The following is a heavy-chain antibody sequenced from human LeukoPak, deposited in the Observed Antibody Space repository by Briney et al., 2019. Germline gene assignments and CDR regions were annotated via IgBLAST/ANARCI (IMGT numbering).Heavy chain of an antibody. CDR2: ISASGGST. CDR3: ARDGQYSSSWYDFDY. J-gene: IGHJ4*02. V-gene: IGHV3-23*01. Sequence: SGGSLRLSCAASGFTFNNYAMSWVRQAPGKGLEWVSDISASGGSTDYPDSVKGRFTISRDNAKNSLYLQMNSLRAEDTAVYYCARDGQYSSSWYDFDYWGQGTLVTVSS. CDR1: GFTFNNYA. D-gene: IGHD6-13*01.